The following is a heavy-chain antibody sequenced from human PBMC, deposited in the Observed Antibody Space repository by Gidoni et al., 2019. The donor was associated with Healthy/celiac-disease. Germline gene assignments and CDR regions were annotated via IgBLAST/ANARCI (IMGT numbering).Heavy chain of an antibody. J-gene: IGHJ4*02. CDR1: GGSISSSTW. V-gene: IGHV4-4*02. D-gene: IGHD5-18*01. CDR3: ARAGAMVYYFDY. Sequence: QVQLQESGPGLVKPSGTLSLTCAVSGGSISSSTWWSWVRQPPGRGLAWIGEINHSGSTNYNPSLKSRVTISVDKSKNQFSLKLSSVTAADTAVYYCARAGAMVYYFDYWGQGTLVTVSS. CDR2: INHSGST.